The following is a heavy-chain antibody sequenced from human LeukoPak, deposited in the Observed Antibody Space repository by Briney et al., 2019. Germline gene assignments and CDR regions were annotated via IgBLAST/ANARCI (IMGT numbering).Heavy chain of an antibody. Sequence: GGSLRLSCAASGFTFSSYWMSWVRQAPGKGLEWVAYIKQDGSEQSYVDSVKGRFTISRDNAKNSLYLQMNSLRAEDTAVYYCARDPRYYSDLYYFDYWGQGTLVTDSS. J-gene: IGHJ4*02. D-gene: IGHD3-22*01. CDR2: IKQDGSEQ. V-gene: IGHV3-7*01. CDR1: GFTFSSYW. CDR3: ARDPRYYSDLYYFDY.